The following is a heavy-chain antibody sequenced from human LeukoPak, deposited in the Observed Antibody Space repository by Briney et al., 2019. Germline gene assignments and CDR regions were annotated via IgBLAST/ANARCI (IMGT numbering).Heavy chain of an antibody. D-gene: IGHD3-22*01. CDR3: ARSDSSGYYPTDY. CDR1: GFTFSSYS. Sequence: PGGYLRLYCAASGFTFSSYSMNWVRQAPGKGLEWVSSISSSSSYIYYADSVKGRFTISRDNAKNSLYLQMNSLRAEDTAVYYCARSDSSGYYPTDYWGQGTLVTVSS. CDR2: ISSSSSYI. J-gene: IGHJ4*02. V-gene: IGHV3-21*01.